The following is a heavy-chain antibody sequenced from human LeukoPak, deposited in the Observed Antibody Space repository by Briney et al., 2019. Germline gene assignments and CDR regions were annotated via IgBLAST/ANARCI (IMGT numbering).Heavy chain of an antibody. V-gene: IGHV1-2*02. J-gene: IGHJ3*02. Sequence: ASVKVSCKASGYTFTGYYMHWVRQAPGQGLEWMGWINPNSGGTNYAQDFHGRVTMTRDTSISTAYMELSRLRSDDTAVYYCASDWGLSQLEYCSNTNCYMGAFDIWGQGTMVTVSS. CDR1: GYTFTGYY. CDR2: INPNSGGT. D-gene: IGHD2-2*02. CDR3: ASDWGLSQLEYCSNTNCYMGAFDI.